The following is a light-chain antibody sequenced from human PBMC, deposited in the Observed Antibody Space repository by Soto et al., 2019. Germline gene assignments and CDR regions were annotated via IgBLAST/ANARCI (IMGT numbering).Light chain of an antibody. V-gene: IGKV1-27*01. CDR2: AAS. J-gene: IGKJ3*01. Sequence: DTQMTQSPSSLSASVGDRVTITCLASQGIYNYLAWYQQKPGKVPKILIYAASSLVSGVPSRFSGSGSGTAFTLTISSLPPEDVATYYGQKCNSAPFTFGPGTTVDIE. CDR1: QGIYNY. CDR3: QKCNSAPFT.